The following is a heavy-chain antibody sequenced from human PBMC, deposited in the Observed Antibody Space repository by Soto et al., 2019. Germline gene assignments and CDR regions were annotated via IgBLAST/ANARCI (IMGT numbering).Heavy chain of an antibody. V-gene: IGHV3-23*01. D-gene: IGHD4-17*01. J-gene: IGHJ6*02. CDR2: ISGSGGST. CDR1: GFTFSSYA. Sequence: VQLLESGGGLVQPGGSLRLSCAASGFTFSSYAMTWVRQPPGMGLEWVSAISGSGGSTYYADSVKGRFTIPRDNSKNTLYLQMNSLRADDTAVYYCAKVVPYGDKRQYYYYYNAMDVWGQGTAVTVSS. CDR3: AKVVPYGDKRQYYYYYNAMDV.